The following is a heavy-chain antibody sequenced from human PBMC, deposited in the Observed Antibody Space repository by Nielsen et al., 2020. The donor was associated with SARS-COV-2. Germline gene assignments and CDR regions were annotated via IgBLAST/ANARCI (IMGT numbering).Heavy chain of an antibody. CDR3: ARQDSSGWFKYYYYMDV. Sequence: GESLKISCAASGFTFSGPAMHWVRQASGKGLEWVGRIRSRLNSYATAYAASVKGRFTISRDDSSNTAYLQMDSLKTEDTAVYYCARQDSSGWFKYYYYMDVWGKGTTVTVPS. J-gene: IGHJ6*03. V-gene: IGHV3-73*01. CDR2: IRSRLNSYAT. D-gene: IGHD6-19*01. CDR1: GFTFSGPA.